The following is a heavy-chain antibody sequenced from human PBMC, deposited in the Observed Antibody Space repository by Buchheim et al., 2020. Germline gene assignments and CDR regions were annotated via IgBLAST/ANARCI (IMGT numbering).Heavy chain of an antibody. D-gene: IGHD6-13*01. CDR2: INHSGST. CDR1: GGSFSGYY. Sequence: QVQLQQWGAGLSKPSETLSLTCAVYGGSFSGYYWSWIRQPPGKGLEWIGEINHSGSTNYNPSLKSRVTISVDTSKNQFSLKLSSVTAADTAVYYCARGPYSSSWYKYYYMDVWGKGTT. V-gene: IGHV4-34*01. CDR3: ARGPYSSSWYKYYYMDV. J-gene: IGHJ6*03.